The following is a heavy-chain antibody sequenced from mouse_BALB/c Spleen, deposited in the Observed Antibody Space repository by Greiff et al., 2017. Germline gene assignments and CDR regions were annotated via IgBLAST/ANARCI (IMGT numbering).Heavy chain of an antibody. J-gene: IGHJ4*01. CDR3: AREGYAMDY. CDR1: GFTFSSFG. Sequence: EVQLVESGGGLVQPGGSRKLSCAASGFTFSSFGMDWVRQAPEKGLEWVAYISSRSSTIYYADTVKGRFTISRDTPNNTRFLQMTSLRSEDTAMYYCAREGYAMDYWGQGTSVTVSS. V-gene: IGHV5-17*02. CDR2: ISSRSSTI.